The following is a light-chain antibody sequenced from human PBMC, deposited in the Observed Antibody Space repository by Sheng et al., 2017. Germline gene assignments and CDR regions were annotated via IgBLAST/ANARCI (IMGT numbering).Light chain of an antibody. CDR2: KAS. V-gene: IGKV1-5*03. CDR1: QSISSW. Sequence: DIQMTQSPSTLSASVGDRVTITCRASQSISSWLAWYQQKPGRAPNLLIYKASSLQSGVPSRFSGSGSGTEFTLTISNLQPDDFATYYCQQYNSYSTTFGQGTKVEIK. CDR3: QQYNSYSTT. J-gene: IGKJ1*01.